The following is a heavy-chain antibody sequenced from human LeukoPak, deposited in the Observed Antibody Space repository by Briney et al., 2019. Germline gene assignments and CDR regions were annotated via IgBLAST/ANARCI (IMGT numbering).Heavy chain of an antibody. CDR2: INHSGST. J-gene: IGHJ4*02. CDR3: ARDSKGGSGSYYRD. V-gene: IGHV4-34*01. CDR1: GGSFSGYY. D-gene: IGHD3-10*01. Sequence: SETLSLTCAVYGGSFSGYYWSWIRQPPGKGLEWIGEINHSGSTNYNPSLKSRVTISVDTSKNQFSLKLSSVTAADTAVYYCARDSKGGSGSYYRDWGQGTLVTVSS.